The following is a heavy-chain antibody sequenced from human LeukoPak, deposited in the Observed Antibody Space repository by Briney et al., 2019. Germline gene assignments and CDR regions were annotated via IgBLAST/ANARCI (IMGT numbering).Heavy chain of an antibody. CDR2: IKSKTDGGTT. V-gene: IGHV3-15*01. CDR3: TTDSMIVVVGTDY. CDR1: GFTFSDAW. Sequence: PGGSLRLSCAASGFTFSDAWMSWVRQAPGKGLEWVGRIKSKTDGGTTDYAAPVKGRFTISRDDSKNTLYLQMNSLKTEDTAVYYCTTDSMIVVVGTDYWGQGTLVTVSS. D-gene: IGHD3-22*01. J-gene: IGHJ4*02.